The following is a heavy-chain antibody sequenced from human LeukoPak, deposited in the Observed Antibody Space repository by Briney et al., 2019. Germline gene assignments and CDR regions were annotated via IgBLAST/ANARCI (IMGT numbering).Heavy chain of an antibody. V-gene: IGHV3-7*05. CDR1: RFSSRRTW. D-gene: IGHD3-16*01. Sequence: GGSLRLSCAPSRFSSRRTWMNSGRQAPGKGLEWVANIKQDGSEKYYVGSVKGRFTISRDNARNSLYLKMNSLRAEDTAVYYCSREFFGADYVDFWGQGTLVTVSS. J-gene: IGHJ4*02. CDR3: SREFFGADYVDF. CDR2: IKQDGSEK.